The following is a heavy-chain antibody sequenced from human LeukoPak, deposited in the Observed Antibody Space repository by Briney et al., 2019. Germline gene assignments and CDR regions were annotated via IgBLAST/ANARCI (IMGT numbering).Heavy chain of an antibody. D-gene: IGHD6-19*01. V-gene: IGHV4-34*01. J-gene: IGHJ5*01. Sequence: SETLSLTCAVDGGSFSGYYWSWIRQPPGKWLEWIGEINHSGSTNYNPSLKSRVTISVDTSKNQFSLKLSSVTAADTAVYYCARDSAIAVAGIFSWGDGTLVTVSS. CDR2: INHSGST. CDR3: ARDSAIAVAGIFS. CDR1: GGSFSGYY.